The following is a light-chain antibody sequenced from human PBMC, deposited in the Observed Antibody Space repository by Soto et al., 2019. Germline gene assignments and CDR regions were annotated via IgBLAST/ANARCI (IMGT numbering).Light chain of an antibody. CDR3: QQYNNYSWT. CDR2: MAS. Sequence: DVQMYQSPSTLSASMGDRVTNTCRASQSFSTWVAWYQQKPGKAPKLLIYMASSLATGVPSRFSGSGSGKEFTLTISILQPDDSATYYCQQYNNYSWTFGQGTNVDIK. CDR1: QSFSTW. J-gene: IGKJ1*01. V-gene: IGKV1-5*03.